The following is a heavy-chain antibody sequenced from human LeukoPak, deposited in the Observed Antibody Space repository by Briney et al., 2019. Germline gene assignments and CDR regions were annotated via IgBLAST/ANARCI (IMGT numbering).Heavy chain of an antibody. CDR1: GGSISSYY. CDR3: ARDFGYGDYFFDD. D-gene: IGHD4-17*01. CDR2: LHTSGST. J-gene: IGHJ4*02. V-gene: IGHV4-4*07. Sequence: SETLSLTCTVSGGSISSYYWSWLRQPAGEGLEWIGRLHTSGSTHYNPSPESRVTMSVDTSKNQFSLKLSSVTAADTAVYYCARDFGYGDYFFDDWGQGTLVTVSS.